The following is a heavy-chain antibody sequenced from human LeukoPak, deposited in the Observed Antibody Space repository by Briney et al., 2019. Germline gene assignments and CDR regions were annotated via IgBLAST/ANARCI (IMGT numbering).Heavy chain of an antibody. J-gene: IGHJ4*02. D-gene: IGHD6-13*01. V-gene: IGHV3-30*18. CDR1: GFTFISYG. Sequence: PGGSLRLSCAASGFTFISYGMHSVRQAPSKGMEWVAVISYDGSHTYYADSVKGRFTISRDNCKNTLYLQMNSLRAGDTAVYYCAKYSTSWYVGYFDYWGQGTLVTVSS. CDR2: ISYDGSHT. CDR3: AKYSTSWYVGYFDY.